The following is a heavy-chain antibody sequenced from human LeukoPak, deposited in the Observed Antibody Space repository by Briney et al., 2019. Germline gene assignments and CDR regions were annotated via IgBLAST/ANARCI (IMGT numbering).Heavy chain of an antibody. J-gene: IGHJ2*01. V-gene: IGHV4-38-2*01. CDR1: GDSISSGYY. CDR3: ARLGYSGSYYKGWYFDL. CDR2: IYYSGTT. D-gene: IGHD1-26*01. Sequence: SETLSLTCAVSGDSISSGYYWGWIRRPPGKGLEWIGSIYYSGTTYYNPSLKSRVTLSVDTSKNQFSLTLNSVTAADTAVYYCARLGYSGSYYKGWYFDLGGRGTLVTVSS.